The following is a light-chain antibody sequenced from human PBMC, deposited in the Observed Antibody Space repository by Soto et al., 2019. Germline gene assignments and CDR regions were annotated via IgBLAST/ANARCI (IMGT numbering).Light chain of an antibody. CDR2: GDT. J-gene: IGLJ2*01. CDR1: SSNIGAGFD. V-gene: IGLV1-40*01. Sequence: QSVLTQPPSVSGAPGQRVTISCTGSSSNIGAGFDVHWYQQLPGTAPKLLIYGDTNRPSGVPDRFSGSKSGTLASLAITGLRAEDEADYYCQSYDRSLIGVVFGGGTKLTVL. CDR3: QSYDRSLIGVV.